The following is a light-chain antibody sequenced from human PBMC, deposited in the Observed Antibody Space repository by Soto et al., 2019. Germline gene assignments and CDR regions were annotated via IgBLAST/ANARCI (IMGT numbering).Light chain of an antibody. CDR2: DAS. CDR1: QSVSRS. Sequence: EIVLTQSPASLSLSPGERATLSCRASQSVSRSLAWYQHKPGQAPRLLIYDASNRATGIPARFSGSGSGTDFTLTISSLEPEDFAVYYCQQYGSSGTFGQGTKVDIK. V-gene: IGKV3-11*01. CDR3: QQYGSSGT. J-gene: IGKJ1*01.